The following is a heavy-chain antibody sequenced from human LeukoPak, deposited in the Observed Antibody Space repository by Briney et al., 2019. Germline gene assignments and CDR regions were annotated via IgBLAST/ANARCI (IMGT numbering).Heavy chain of an antibody. Sequence: VASVKVSCKASGYTFTNYAIHWVRQAPGQRLEWMGWINAGNGNTKYSQKFQGRVTITRDTSASIAYMELSSLRSEDTAVYYCARGDYDFWSGYYYYWGQGTLVTVSS. D-gene: IGHD3-3*01. CDR2: INAGNGNT. CDR3: ARGDYDFWSGYYYY. CDR1: GYTFTNYA. J-gene: IGHJ4*02. V-gene: IGHV1-3*01.